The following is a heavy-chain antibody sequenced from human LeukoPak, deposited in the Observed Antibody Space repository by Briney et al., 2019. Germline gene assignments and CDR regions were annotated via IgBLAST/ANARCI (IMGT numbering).Heavy chain of an antibody. CDR1: GGSISSYY. V-gene: IGHV4-59*12. J-gene: IGHJ4*02. Sequence: SETLSLTCTVSGGSISSYYWSWIRQPPGKGLEWIGYIYYSGSTNYNPSLKSRVTMSVDTSKNQFSLKLSSVTAADTAVYYCARVVGATLFDYWGQGTLVTVSS. CDR3: ARVVGATLFDY. CDR2: IYYSGST. D-gene: IGHD1-26*01.